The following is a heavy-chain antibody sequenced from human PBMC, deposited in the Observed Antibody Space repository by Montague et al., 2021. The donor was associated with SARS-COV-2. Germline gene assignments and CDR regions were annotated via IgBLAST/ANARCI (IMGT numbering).Heavy chain of an antibody. D-gene: IGHD3-9*01. J-gene: IGHJ6*02. CDR2: IWFDGRKK. CDR3: ARGRLDILSPGRGMDV. V-gene: IGHV3-33*01. Sequence: SLRLFCPASGFSFRSYGMNWVRQAPGKGLEWVVVIWFDGRKKYYADSVEGRFTVSRDNSKNTLYLEMNSLRAEDTGVYYCARGRLDILSPGRGMDVWGQGTTVTVSS. CDR1: GFSFRSYG.